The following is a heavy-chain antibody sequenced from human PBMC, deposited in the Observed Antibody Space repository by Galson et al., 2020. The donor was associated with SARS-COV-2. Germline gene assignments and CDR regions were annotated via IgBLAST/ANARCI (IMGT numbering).Heavy chain of an antibody. J-gene: IGHJ4*02. V-gene: IGHV4-39*01. CDR3: AKLTWIRGEFDY. D-gene: IGHD5-18*01. CDR1: GGSISSSSYY. Sequence: ETSETLSLTCTVSGGSISSSSYYWGWIRQPPGKGLECIGSIYYSGSTYYNPSLKSRVTISVDTSKNQFSLKLSSVTAADTAVYYCAKLTWIRGEFDYWGQGTLVTVSS. CDR2: IYYSGST.